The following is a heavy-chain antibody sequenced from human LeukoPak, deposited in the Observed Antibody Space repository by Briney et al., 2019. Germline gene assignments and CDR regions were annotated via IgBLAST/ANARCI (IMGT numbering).Heavy chain of an antibody. D-gene: IGHD1-26*01. J-gene: IGHJ3*02. CDR2: IRYDGSNK. CDR3: ARAKWTPLPDI. V-gene: IGHV3-33*01. CDR1: GFTFSSYG. Sequence: PGRSLRLSYAASGFTFSSYGMHWVRQAPGKGLEWVAIIRYDGSNKYYVDSVKGRFTISRDNSKNTLYLQMNSLRADDTAVYYCARAKWTPLPDIWGRGTMVTVSS.